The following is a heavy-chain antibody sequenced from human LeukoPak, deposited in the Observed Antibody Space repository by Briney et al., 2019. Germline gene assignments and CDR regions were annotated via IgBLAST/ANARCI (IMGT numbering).Heavy chain of an antibody. Sequence: SETLSLTCTVSGGSISPNYWTWIRQPPGKGLEYIGFIYYSGSTDYNPSLKSRVTILVDTSKNQFSLKLSSVTAADTAIYYCPRFRSLLGLGNGYNYQAFDIWGPGTRSPSLQ. J-gene: IGHJ3*02. D-gene: IGHD5-24*01. CDR1: GGSISPNY. CDR2: IYYSGST. CDR3: PRFRSLLGLGNGYNYQAFDI. V-gene: IGHV4-59*08.